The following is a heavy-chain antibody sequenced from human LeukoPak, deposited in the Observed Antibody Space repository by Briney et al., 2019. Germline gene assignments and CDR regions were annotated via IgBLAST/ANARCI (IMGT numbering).Heavy chain of an antibody. V-gene: IGHV3-53*01. CDR1: GFTVSSNY. D-gene: IGHD3-10*01. Sequence: GGSLRLSCAASGFTVSSNYMSWVRQAPGKGLEWVSVIYSGGSTYYADSVKGRFTISRDNSKSTLYIQMNSLRAEDTAVYYCAKSPRYYYGSGSSYAFDIWGQGTMVTVSS. CDR2: IYSGGST. J-gene: IGHJ3*02. CDR3: AKSPRYYYGSGSSYAFDI.